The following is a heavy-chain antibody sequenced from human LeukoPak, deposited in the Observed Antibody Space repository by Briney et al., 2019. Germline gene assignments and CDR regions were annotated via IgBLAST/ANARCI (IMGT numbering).Heavy chain of an antibody. J-gene: IGHJ4*02. Sequence: GGSLRLSCAASGFSFSTYAMSWVRQAPGKGLEWVSSIRSSSSYIYYADSLKGRFTISRDNAKNSLYLQMNSLRAEDTAVYYCARGPQGYSSSWFDYWGQGTLVTVSS. V-gene: IGHV3-21*01. D-gene: IGHD6-13*01. CDR2: IRSSSSYI. CDR3: ARGPQGYSSSWFDY. CDR1: GFSFSTYA.